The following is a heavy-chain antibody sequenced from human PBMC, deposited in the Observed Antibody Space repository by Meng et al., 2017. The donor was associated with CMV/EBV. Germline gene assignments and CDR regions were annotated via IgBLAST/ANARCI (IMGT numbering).Heavy chain of an antibody. CDR3: ARSPSQQPYNWFDP. J-gene: IGHJ5*02. D-gene: IGHD6-13*01. V-gene: IGHV4-61*01. CDR2: IYYSGST. Sequence: SGGSVSSGSYYWSWIRQPPGKGLEWIVYIYYSGSTNYNPSLKSRVTISVDTSKNQFSLKLSSVTAADTAVYYCARSPSQQPYNWFDPWGQGTLVTVSS. CDR1: GGSVSSGSYY.